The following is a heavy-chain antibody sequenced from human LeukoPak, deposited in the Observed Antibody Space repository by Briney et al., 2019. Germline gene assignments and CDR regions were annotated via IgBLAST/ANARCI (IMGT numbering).Heavy chain of an antibody. V-gene: IGHV1-2*02. CDR1: GYTFTGYY. CDR3: ARDAHDFWSGYRGMGV. CDR2: INPNSGGT. Sequence: ASVKVSCKASGYTFTGYYMHWVRQAPGQGLEWMGWINPNSGGTNYAQKFQGRVTMTRDTSISTAYMELSRLRSDDTAVYYCARDAHDFWSGYRGMGVWGQGTTVTVSS. J-gene: IGHJ6*02. D-gene: IGHD3-3*01.